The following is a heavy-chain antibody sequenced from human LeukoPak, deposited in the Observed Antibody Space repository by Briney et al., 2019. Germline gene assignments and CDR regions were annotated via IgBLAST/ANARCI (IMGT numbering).Heavy chain of an antibody. CDR3: AKGKKWELLYYFDY. CDR2: IKQDGSEK. J-gene: IGHJ4*02. Sequence: GGSLRLSCAASGFTFSSYWMSWVRQAPGKGLEWVANIKQDGSEKYYVDSVKGRFTISRDNAKNSLYLQMNSLRAEDTAVYYCAKGKKWELLYYFDYWGQGTLVTVSS. V-gene: IGHV3-7*01. CDR1: GFTFSSYW. D-gene: IGHD1-26*01.